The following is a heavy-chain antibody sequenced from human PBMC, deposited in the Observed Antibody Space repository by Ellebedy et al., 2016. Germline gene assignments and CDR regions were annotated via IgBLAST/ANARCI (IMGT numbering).Heavy chain of an antibody. CDR3: AKAGGYCPSGVCHPPGDDFYYYYGLDV. CDR2: ISDDGSNS. D-gene: IGHD2-8*01. V-gene: IGHV3-30*18. CDR1: GFAFRSQA. J-gene: IGHJ6*02. Sequence: GGSLRLSXAASGFAFRSQAMTWVRQAPGKGLEWVAVISDDGSNSYYRDSVKGRFTISRDNSKNTQYLQMNSLRGDDTAVYYCAKAGGYCPSGVCHPPGDDFYYYYGLDVWGQGTTVTVSS.